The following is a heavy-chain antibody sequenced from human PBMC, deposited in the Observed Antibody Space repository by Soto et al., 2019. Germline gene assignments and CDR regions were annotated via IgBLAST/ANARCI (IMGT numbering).Heavy chain of an antibody. Sequence: GGSLRLSCAASGFTFTRYSMNWVRQAPGKGLEWVSSISSTTNYIYYGDSMKGRFTISRDNAKNSLYLEMNSLRAEDTAVYYCARGSEDLTSNFDYWGQGTLVTVSS. CDR2: ISSTTNYI. CDR1: GFTFTRYS. CDR3: ARGSEDLTSNFDY. V-gene: IGHV3-21*06. J-gene: IGHJ4*02.